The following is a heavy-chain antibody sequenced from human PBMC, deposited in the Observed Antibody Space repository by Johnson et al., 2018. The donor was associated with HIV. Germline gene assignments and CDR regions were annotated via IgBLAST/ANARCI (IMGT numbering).Heavy chain of an antibody. CDR2: INWNGGSK. J-gene: IGHJ3*02. CDR1: GFSFDDYG. CDR3: AREATVTLLHQWAFVI. V-gene: IGHV3-20*04. D-gene: IGHD4-17*01. Sequence: VQLVESGGGVVRPGGSLRLSCAASGFSFDDYGMSWVRQAPGKGLEWVSGINWNGGSKGYADSVKGRFIISRDNAKNSLNLQMNSLRTEDTALYYCAREATVTLLHQWAFVIWGQGTMVTVSS.